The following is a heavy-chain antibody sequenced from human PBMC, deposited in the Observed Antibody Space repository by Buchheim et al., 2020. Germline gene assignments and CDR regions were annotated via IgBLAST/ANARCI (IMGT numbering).Heavy chain of an antibody. J-gene: IGHJ6*02. CDR1: GFTFSSSW. V-gene: IGHV3-74*01. Sequence: EVQLVESGGGLVQPGGSLRLSCVASGFTFSSSWMHWVRQAPGQGLVWVSRITTDGSTTSYADSVKGRFTISRDNAKNTLYLQMNSLRAEDTAVYFCARDLQRSGSGYYYAYYYGMDVWGQGTT. CDR2: ITTDGSTT. D-gene: IGHD3-10*01. CDR3: ARDLQRSGSGYYYAYYYGMDV.